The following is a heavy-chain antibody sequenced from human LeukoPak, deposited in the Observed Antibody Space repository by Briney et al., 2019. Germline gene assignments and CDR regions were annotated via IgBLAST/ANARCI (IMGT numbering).Heavy chain of an antibody. J-gene: IGHJ1*01. D-gene: IGHD3-10*01. CDR3: ANYGSGSYGD. V-gene: IGHV3-23*01. Sequence: GGTLRLSCAASGFTFSSYAMSWVRQAPGKGLEWVSAISGSGGSTYYAHSVKGRFTISRDNSKNTLYLQMNSLRAEDTAVYYCANYGSGSYGDWGQGTLVTVSS. CDR2: ISGSGGST. CDR1: GFTFSSYA.